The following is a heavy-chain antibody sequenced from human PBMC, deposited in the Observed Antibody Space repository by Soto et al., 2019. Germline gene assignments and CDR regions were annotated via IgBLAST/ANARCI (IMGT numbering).Heavy chain of an antibody. J-gene: IGHJ5*01. V-gene: IGHV4-31*02. CDR2: IYDSGST. D-gene: IGHD3-22*01. CDR1: DESINNGGYY. CDR3: ASSTFFPDSRGYHFKNLDS. Sequence: SETLSLTCTVSDESINNGGYYWTWIRQHPGKGLEWIGFIYDSGSTYYNPSLKSRVTISVDTSENQFSLTLTSVTAADTAMYYCASSTFFPDSRGYHFKNLDSWGQGTLVTVSS.